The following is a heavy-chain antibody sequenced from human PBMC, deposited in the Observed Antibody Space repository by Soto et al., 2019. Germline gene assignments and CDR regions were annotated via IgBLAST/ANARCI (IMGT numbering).Heavy chain of an antibody. D-gene: IGHD6-25*01. Sequence: QVQLQVSGPVLLNPSQPLSLICAVSGGSIHSAGYYGSWIRQPPGKGLEWIGYIYYRRSTYYNPYLSRRVTVSAGAAENQFSLKLSSGTAEDTAVYFCARAYRQSEYSSGWVFDSWDQCTL. J-gene: IGHJ4*02. CDR2: IYYRRST. CDR3: ARAYRQSEYSSGWVFDS. CDR1: GGSIHSAGYY. V-gene: IGHV4-31*11.